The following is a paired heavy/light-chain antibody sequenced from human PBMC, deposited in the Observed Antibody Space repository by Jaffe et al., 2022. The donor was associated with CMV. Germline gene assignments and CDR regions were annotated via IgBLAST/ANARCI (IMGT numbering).Heavy chain of an antibody. Sequence: QLLLQESGPRLVKPSETLSLTCTVSGDSLTNSDFFWGWLRQPPGKGLEWIGGIYYSRTTFYNPSLKSRITISLDTSKNQFSLKVNSVTAADTALYYCARHIGDSGWPRFSDYWGQGILVTVSS. D-gene: IGHD6-19*01. V-gene: IGHV4-39*01. CDR1: GDSLTNSDFF. CDR2: IYYSRTT. J-gene: IGHJ4*02. CDR3: ARHIGDSGWPRFSDY.
Light chain of an antibody. CDR1: QSVLYSPNNKNY. J-gene: IGKJ2*01. V-gene: IGKV4-1*01. CDR3: QQCLNNPFT. CDR2: WAS. Sequence: DFVMTQSPDSLAVSLGERATISCKSSQSVLYSPNNKNYLAWYQQKPGQPPKLLISWASIRESGVPDRFSGSGSGTDFTLTISDLQAEDVAVYHCQQCLNNPFTFGQGTKVEIK.